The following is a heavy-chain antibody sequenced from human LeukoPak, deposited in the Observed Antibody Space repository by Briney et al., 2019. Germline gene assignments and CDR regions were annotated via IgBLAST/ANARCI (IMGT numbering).Heavy chain of an antibody. CDR3: ARQYCSSTSCYAHWFDP. CDR1: GGSISSYY. Sequence: SETLSLTCTVSGGSISSYYWSWIRQPAGKGLEWIGRIYTSGSTNYNPSLKSRVTMSVDTSKNQFSLKLSSVTAADTAVYYCARQYCSSTSCYAHWFDPWGQGTLVTVSS. V-gene: IGHV4-4*07. J-gene: IGHJ5*02. CDR2: IYTSGST. D-gene: IGHD2-2*01.